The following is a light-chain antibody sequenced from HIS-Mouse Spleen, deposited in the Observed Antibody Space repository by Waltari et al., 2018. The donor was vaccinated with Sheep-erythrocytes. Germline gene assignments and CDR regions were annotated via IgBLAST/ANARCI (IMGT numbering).Light chain of an antibody. Sequence: QSALTQPPSASGSPGQSVTISCTGTSSDVGGYNYVSWYQQHPGKAPKLMIYEVSKRPSGVPERLSGSKSGNTASLTISGLQAEDEADYYCSSYTSSSTWVFGGGTKLTVL. CDR1: SSDVGGYNY. V-gene: IGLV2-8*01. J-gene: IGLJ3*02. CDR3: SSYTSSSTWV. CDR2: EVS.